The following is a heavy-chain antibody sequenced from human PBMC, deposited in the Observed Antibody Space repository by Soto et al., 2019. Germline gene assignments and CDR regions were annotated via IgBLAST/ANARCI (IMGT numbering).Heavy chain of an antibody. Sequence: EVQLVESGGGLFQPGGSLRLSCAASGFTFNNYWIHWVRQAPGKGLVWVSRIKYDATSTNYADSVKGRFSISRDNATNTVYLQMSSLRGDDTAVYYCARGALGSYYFDYWGQGTLVTVSS. CDR3: ARGALGSYYFDY. CDR2: IKYDATST. CDR1: GFTFNNYW. J-gene: IGHJ4*02. V-gene: IGHV3-74*01. D-gene: IGHD3-16*01.